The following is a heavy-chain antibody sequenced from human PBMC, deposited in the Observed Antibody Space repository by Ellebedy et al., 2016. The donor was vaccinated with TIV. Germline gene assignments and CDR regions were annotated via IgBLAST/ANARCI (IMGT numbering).Heavy chain of an antibody. J-gene: IGHJ6*02. CDR2: VDPRSGGT. CDR1: GYTFTDYY. V-gene: IGHV1-2*02. Sequence: AASVKVSCKASGYTFTDYYIHWVRQAPGQGLEWMGWVDPRSGGTAYAHKLQGRVTMSSDTSISLSYMDLSSLTSDDTAVYYCARCAVYFSDGMDAWGQGTTVTVS. CDR3: ARCAVYFSDGMDA.